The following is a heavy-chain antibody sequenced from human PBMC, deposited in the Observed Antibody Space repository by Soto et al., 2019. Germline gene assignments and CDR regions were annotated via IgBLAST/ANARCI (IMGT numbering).Heavy chain of an antibody. D-gene: IGHD3-10*01. Sequence: SVKVSCKASGGTFSSYAISWVRQAPGQGLEWMGGIIPIFGTANYAQKFQGRVTITADESTSTAYMELSSLRSEDTAVYYCARVLLWFGERQNYYGMDVWGQGTTVTVSS. CDR1: GGTFSSYA. V-gene: IGHV1-69*13. J-gene: IGHJ6*02. CDR2: IIPIFGTA. CDR3: ARVLLWFGERQNYYGMDV.